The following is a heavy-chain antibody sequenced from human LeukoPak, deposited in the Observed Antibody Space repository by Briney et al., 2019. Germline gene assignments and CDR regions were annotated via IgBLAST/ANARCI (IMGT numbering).Heavy chain of an antibody. CDR2: IYTSGST. D-gene: IGHD3-10*01. CDR3: ARGGRYYYGSGSYYFDY. V-gene: IGHV4-61*02. Sequence: SETLSLTCTVSGGSISGGSYYWSWIRQPAGKGLEWIGRIYTSGSTNYNPSLKSRVTISVDTSKNQFSLKLSSVTAADTAVYYCARGGRYYYGSGSYYFDYWGQGTLVTVSS. CDR1: GGSISGGSYY. J-gene: IGHJ4*02.